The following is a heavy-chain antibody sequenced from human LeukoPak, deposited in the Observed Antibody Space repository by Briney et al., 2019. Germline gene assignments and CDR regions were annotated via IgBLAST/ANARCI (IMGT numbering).Heavy chain of an antibody. CDR2: IKQDGSEK. CDR1: GFTFSSYW. V-gene: IGHV3-7*01. Sequence: AGGSLRLSCAASGFTFSSYWMSWVRQAPGKGLEWVANIKQDGSEKYYVDSVKGRFTISRDNAKNSLYLQMNSLRAEDTAVYYCARDHYYYDSSGYFDYWGQGTLVTVSS. CDR3: ARDHYYYDSSGYFDY. J-gene: IGHJ4*02. D-gene: IGHD3-22*01.